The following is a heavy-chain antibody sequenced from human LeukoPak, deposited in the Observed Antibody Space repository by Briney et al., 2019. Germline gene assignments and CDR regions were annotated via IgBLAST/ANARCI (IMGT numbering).Heavy chain of an antibody. D-gene: IGHD6-13*01. V-gene: IGHV3-7*01. Sequence: GGSLRLSCAASTFTFTTYCMTWVRQAPGKGPEFVANINQDGSVKDYVDSVKGRFTISRDNAKNSLYLQMNSLRADDTAVYYCARVPGSSSFDYWGQGTLGTVSS. CDR3: ARVPGSSSFDY. J-gene: IGHJ4*02. CDR2: INQDGSVK. CDR1: TFTFTTYC.